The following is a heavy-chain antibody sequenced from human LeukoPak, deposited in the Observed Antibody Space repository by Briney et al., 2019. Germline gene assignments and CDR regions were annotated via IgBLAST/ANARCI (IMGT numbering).Heavy chain of an antibody. D-gene: IGHD6-19*01. Sequence: PGGSLRLSCAASGFTFTNYAMNWVRQAPGKGLEWVATISGNSATTFYADSVKGRLTISRDNGKNSLYLEMNSLRLEDTAVYYCAREGISSGWFEDAFDIWGQGTMVTVSS. CDR2: ISGNSATT. V-gene: IGHV3-23*01. CDR1: GFTFTNYA. CDR3: AREGISSGWFEDAFDI. J-gene: IGHJ3*02.